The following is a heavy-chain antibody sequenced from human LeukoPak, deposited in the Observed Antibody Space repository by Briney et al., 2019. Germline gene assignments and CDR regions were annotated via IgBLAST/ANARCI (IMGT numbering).Heavy chain of an antibody. CDR3: ARGGIVGATVY. J-gene: IGHJ4*02. V-gene: IGHV4-34*01. CDR1: GGSFSGYY. Sequence: TSETLSLTCAVYGGSFSGYYWSWIRQPPGKGLEWIGEINHSGSTNYNPSLKSRVTISVDTSKNQFSLKLSSVTAEDTAVYYCARGGIVGATVYWGQGTLVTVSS. CDR2: INHSGST. D-gene: IGHD1-26*01.